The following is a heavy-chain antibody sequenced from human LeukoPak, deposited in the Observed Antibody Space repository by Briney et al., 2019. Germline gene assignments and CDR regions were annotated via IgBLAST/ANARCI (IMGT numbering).Heavy chain of an antibody. CDR2: IYYSGST. CDR3: AGLEKYYDFWSGYYTRTGRFDP. V-gene: IGHV4-59*01. D-gene: IGHD3-3*01. J-gene: IGHJ5*02. Sequence: SETLSLTCTVSGGSISSYYWSWIRQPPGKGLEWIGYIYYSGSTNYNPSLKSRVTISVDTSKNQFSLKLSSVTAADTAVYYCAGLEKYYDFWSGYYTRTGRFDPWGQGTLVTVSS. CDR1: GGSISSYY.